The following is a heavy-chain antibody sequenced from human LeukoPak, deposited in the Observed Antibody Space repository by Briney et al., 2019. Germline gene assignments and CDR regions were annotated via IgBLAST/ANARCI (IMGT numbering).Heavy chain of an antibody. CDR2: XXPIFGTA. D-gene: IGHD3-22*01. V-gene: IGHV1-69*01. J-gene: IGHJ4*02. CDR1: GGTFSSYA. CDR3: ARGPSYYDSSGYYNFDY. Sequence: SVKVSCKASGGTFSSYAISWVRQAPGQGLEWMGGXXPIFGTANYAQKFXGRVTITADESTSTAYMELSSLRSEDTAVYYCARGPSYYDSSGYYNFDYWGQGTLVTVSS.